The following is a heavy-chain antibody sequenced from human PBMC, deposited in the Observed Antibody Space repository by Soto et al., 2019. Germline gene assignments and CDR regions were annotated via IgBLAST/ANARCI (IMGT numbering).Heavy chain of an antibody. D-gene: IGHD3-9*01. V-gene: IGHV1-58*01. CDR2: IVVGSGNT. CDR3: AAAYYDILTGYPWVPDAFDI. Sequence: SVKVSCKASGFTFTSSAVQWVRQARGQRLGWIGWIVVGSGNTNYAQKFQERVTITRDMSTSTAYMELSSLRSEDTAVYYCAAAYYDILTGYPWVPDAFDIWGQGTMVTVSS. CDR1: GFTFTSSA. J-gene: IGHJ3*02.